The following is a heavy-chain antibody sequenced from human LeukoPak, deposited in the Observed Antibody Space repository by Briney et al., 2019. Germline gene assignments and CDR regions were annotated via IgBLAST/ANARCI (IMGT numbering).Heavy chain of an antibody. D-gene: IGHD2-15*01. CDR2: IYYSGST. J-gene: IGHJ5*02. CDR3: ARVISGGSCLP. V-gene: IGHV4-59*08. Sequence: SETLSLTCTVSGGSISSYYWSWIRQPPGKGLEWIGYIYYSGSTNYNPSLKSRVTISVDTSKNQFSLKLSSVTAADTAVYYCARVISGGSCLPWGQGTLVTVSS. CDR1: GGSISSYY.